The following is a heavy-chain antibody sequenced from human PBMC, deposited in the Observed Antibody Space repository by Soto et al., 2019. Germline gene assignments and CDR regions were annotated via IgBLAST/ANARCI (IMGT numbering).Heavy chain of an antibody. V-gene: IGHV4-30-2*01. CDR1: GGSISSGGYS. Sequence: QLQLQESGSGLVKPSQTLSLTCAVSGGSISSGGYSWSWIRQPPGKGLEWIGYIYHSGSTYYNPSLKSRVTISVDRSKNQLSLKLSSVTAADTAVYYGARAHDGDYGYCMDVWGQGTTVTVSS. D-gene: IGHD4-17*01. CDR3: ARAHDGDYGYCMDV. J-gene: IGHJ6*02. CDR2: IYHSGST.